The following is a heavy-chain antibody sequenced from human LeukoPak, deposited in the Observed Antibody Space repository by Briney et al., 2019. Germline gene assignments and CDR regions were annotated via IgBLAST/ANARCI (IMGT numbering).Heavy chain of an antibody. CDR2: FDLEDGET. CDR3: ATGAYYDSSGYYSY. J-gene: IGHJ4*02. V-gene: IGHV1-24*01. Sequence: GASVKVSCKVSGDTLTELSMHWVRQAPGKGLEWMGGFDLEDGETIYAQKFQGRVTMTEDTSTDTAYMELSSLRSEDTAVYYCATGAYYDSSGYYSYWGQGTLVTVSS. CDR1: GDTLTELS. D-gene: IGHD3-22*01.